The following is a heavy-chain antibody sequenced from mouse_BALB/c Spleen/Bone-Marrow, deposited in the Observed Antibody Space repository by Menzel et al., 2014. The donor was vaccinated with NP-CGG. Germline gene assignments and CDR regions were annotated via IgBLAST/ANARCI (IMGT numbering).Heavy chain of an antibody. CDR1: GFNIKDTY. J-gene: IGHJ2*01. CDR2: IDPANGNT. CDR3: VRAARTLDY. Sequence: QLQGTGAELVNPGASVKLSCAASGFNIKDTYMHWVKQRPEQGLEWIGRIDPANGNTKYGPKFQGKATITADTSSNTVYLQFISLTSEDTAIYYCVRAARTLDYWSQRTTRTVPS. V-gene: IGHV14-3*02. D-gene: IGHD3-1*01.